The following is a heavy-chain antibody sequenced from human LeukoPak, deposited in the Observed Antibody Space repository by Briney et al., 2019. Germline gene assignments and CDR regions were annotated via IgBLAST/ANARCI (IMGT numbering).Heavy chain of an antibody. Sequence: SVKVSCKASGGTSSSYAISWVRQAPGQGLEWMGGIIPIFGTANYAQKFQGRVTITTDESTSTAYMELSSLRSEDTAVYYCARAYSSSSNFDYWGQGTLVTVSS. CDR2: IIPIFGTA. J-gene: IGHJ4*02. V-gene: IGHV1-69*05. D-gene: IGHD6-6*01. CDR3: ARAYSSSSNFDY. CDR1: GGTSSSYA.